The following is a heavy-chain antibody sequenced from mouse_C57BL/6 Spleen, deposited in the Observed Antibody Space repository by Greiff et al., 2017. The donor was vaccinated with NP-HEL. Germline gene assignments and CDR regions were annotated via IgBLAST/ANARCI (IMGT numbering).Heavy chain of an antibody. CDR1: GFTFSSYA. Sequence: EVKVVESGGGLVKPGGSLKLSCAASGFTFSSYAMSWVRQTPEKRLEWVATISDGGSYTYYPDNVKGRFTISRDNAKNNLYLQMSHLKSEDRAMYYCARDQTAQAIWFAYWGQGTLVTVSA. D-gene: IGHD3-2*02. J-gene: IGHJ3*01. CDR2: ISDGGSYT. CDR3: ARDQTAQAIWFAY. V-gene: IGHV5-4*01.